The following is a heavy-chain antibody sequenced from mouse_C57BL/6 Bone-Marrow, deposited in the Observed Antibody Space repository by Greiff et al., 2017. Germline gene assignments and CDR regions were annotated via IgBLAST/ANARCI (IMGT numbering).Heavy chain of an antibody. CDR2: ISSGGSIT. J-gene: IGHJ2*01. CDR1: GFTFSSYA. CDR3: ARQGVNLLQRGYFDY. D-gene: IGHD1-1*01. Sequence: EVKLVESGGDLVKPGGSLKLSCAASGFTFSSYAMSWVRQTPDKRLEWVATISSGGSITYYPDSLQGRFTITTDNAKNTLYMQMRSLKSEYTAMYYYARQGVNLLQRGYFDYWGQGTTLTVSS. V-gene: IGHV5-6*01.